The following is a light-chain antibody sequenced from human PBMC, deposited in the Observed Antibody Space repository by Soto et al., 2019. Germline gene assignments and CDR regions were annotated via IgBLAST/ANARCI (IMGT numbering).Light chain of an antibody. CDR2: GAS. CDR1: QSVSSY. V-gene: IGKV3-15*01. Sequence: EIVMTQSPATLSVSPGERATLSCRASQSVSSYLAWYQQKPGQAPSLLIYGASTRATGIPARFSGSGSGTELNLTITSLKSEDLAVYYCQQYNNWPYTFGQGTKLEIK. J-gene: IGKJ2*01. CDR3: QQYNNWPYT.